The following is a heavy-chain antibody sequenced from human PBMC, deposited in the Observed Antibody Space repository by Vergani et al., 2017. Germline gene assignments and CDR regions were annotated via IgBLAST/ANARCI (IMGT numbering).Heavy chain of an antibody. D-gene: IGHD5-24*01. J-gene: IGHJ4*02. V-gene: IGHV3-NL1*01. CDR3: AKSGWLQHFGAHYFDS. CDR2: LTASGSGI. CDR1: GFTFSSYA. Sequence: QVQLVESGGGVVQPGRSLRLSCAASGFTFSSYAMHWVRQAPGKGLEWVSGLTASGSGISYADSVRGRFTISRDNSKNTLFLQMDSLRAEDTAVYYCAKSGWLQHFGAHYFDSWGQGILVTVSS.